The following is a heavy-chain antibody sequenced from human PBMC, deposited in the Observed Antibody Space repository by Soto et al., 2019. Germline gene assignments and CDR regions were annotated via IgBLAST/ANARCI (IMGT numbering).Heavy chain of an antibody. CDR2: ISYDGSNK. D-gene: IGHD3-3*01. CDR1: GFTLSSYG. CDR3: AKGKRFLEWLLYYFDY. J-gene: IGHJ4*02. V-gene: IGHV3-30*18. Sequence: SLRLSCAASGFTLSSYGMHWVGQAPGKGLEWVAVISYDGSNKYYADSVKGRFTISRDNSKNTLYLQMNSLRAEDTAVYYCAKGKRFLEWLLYYFDYWGQGTLVAVS.